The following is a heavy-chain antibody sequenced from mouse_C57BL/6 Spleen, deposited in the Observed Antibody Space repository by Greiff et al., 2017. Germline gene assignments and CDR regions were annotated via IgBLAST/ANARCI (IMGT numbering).Heavy chain of an antibody. J-gene: IGHJ2*01. Sequence: QQRPGQGLEWIGDIYPGSGSTNYNEKFKSKATLTVDTSSSTAYMQLSSLTSEDSAVYYCARGGSSGYDFDYWGQGTTLTVSS. CDR3: ARGGSSGYDFDY. CDR2: IYPGSGST. D-gene: IGHD3-2*02. V-gene: IGHV1-55*01.